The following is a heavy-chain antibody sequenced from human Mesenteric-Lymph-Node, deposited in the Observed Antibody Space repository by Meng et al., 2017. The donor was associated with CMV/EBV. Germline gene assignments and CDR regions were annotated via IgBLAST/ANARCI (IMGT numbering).Heavy chain of an antibody. D-gene: IGHD2-2*01. CDR2: IYYSGST. V-gene: IGHV4-31*03. J-gene: IGHJ5*02. CDR3: AFYQLLARWFDP. Sequence: TVVGGSISSGGYVWSWIRQHPGKGLEWIGYIYYSGSTYYNPSLKSRVTISVDTSKNQFSLKLSSVTAADTAVYYCAFYQLLARWFDPWGQGTLVTVSS. CDR1: GGSISSGGYV.